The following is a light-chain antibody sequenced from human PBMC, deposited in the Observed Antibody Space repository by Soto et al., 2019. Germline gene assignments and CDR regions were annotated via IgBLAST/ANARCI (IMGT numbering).Light chain of an antibody. J-gene: IGLJ2*01. CDR1: NSDIGDSDY. Sequence: QSALTQPASVSGSPGQSITISCTGTNSDIGDSDYVSWYQQHPGKAPKLMIYEVRDRPSGVSNRFSGSKSGNTASLTISGLQAEDEADYYCSSYTTSSVIFGGGTKVTVL. CDR3: SSYTTSSVI. V-gene: IGLV2-14*03. CDR2: EVR.